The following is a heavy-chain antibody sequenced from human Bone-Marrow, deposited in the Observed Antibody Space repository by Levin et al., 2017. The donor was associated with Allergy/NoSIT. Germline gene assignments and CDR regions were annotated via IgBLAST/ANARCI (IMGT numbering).Heavy chain of an antibody. CDR3: ARSSTVTKLDF. CDR2: TYSTTYT. D-gene: IGHD4-17*01. Sequence: SQTLSLTCTVSGASISDYYYWSWIRQPAGKGLEWIAFTYSTTYTNYSPSLKTRVTISLDTSKNQFSLNLTSVTAADAAVYYCARSSTVTKLDFWGPGTLVTVSS. V-gene: IGHV4-4*09. CDR1: GASISDYYY. J-gene: IGHJ4*02.